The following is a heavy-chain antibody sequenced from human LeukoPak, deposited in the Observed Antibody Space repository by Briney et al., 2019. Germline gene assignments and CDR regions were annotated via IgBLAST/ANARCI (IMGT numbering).Heavy chain of an antibody. D-gene: IGHD2-2*01. CDR3: ASSIVVVPAATIDEI. CDR2: ISSSGSTI. Sequence: GGSLRLSCAASGFTFSSYEMNWVRQAPGKGLEWVSYISSSGSTIYYADSVKGRFTISRDNAKNSLYLQMNSLRAGDTAVYYCASSIVVVPAATIDEIWGQGTLVTVSS. J-gene: IGHJ4*02. V-gene: IGHV3-48*03. CDR1: GFTFSSYE.